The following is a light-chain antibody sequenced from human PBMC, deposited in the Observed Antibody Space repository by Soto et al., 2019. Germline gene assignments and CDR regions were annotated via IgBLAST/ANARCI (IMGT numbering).Light chain of an antibody. CDR2: GAS. Sequence: DIVLTQSPGTLSLSPGERATLSCRASQIVSSSYLAWYQQKPGQAPRLLIYGASSRATGIPDRFSGSGSGTDFTLTISRLEPEDFAVYYCQQYGSSRWTFGQGTKVDIK. V-gene: IGKV3-20*01. CDR1: QIVSSSY. J-gene: IGKJ1*01. CDR3: QQYGSSRWT.